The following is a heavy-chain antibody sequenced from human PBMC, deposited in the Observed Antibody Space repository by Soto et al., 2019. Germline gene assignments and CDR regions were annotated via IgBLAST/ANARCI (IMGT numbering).Heavy chain of an antibody. D-gene: IGHD3-10*01. CDR3: VKADLWFRESLPDFD. Sequence: KGLEWVSAISGSGGSTYYADSVKGRFTISRDTPKNTLYLQMNSLRAEDTAVFFCVKADLWFRESLPDFD. CDR2: ISGSGGST. J-gene: IGHJ4*01. V-gene: IGHV3-23*01.